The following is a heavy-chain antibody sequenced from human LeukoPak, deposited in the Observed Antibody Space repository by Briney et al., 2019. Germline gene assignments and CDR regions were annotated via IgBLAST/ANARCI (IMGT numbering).Heavy chain of an antibody. J-gene: IGHJ4*02. CDR3: ARVQSIAAAGTFDY. D-gene: IGHD6-13*01. Sequence: GGSLRLSCAASGFTFSSYGMHWVRQAPGKGLEWVAVIWYDGSNKYYADSVKGRFTISGDNSKNTLYLQMNSLRAEDTAVYYCARVQSIAAAGTFDYWGQGTLVTVSS. V-gene: IGHV3-33*01. CDR1: GFTFSSYG. CDR2: IWYDGSNK.